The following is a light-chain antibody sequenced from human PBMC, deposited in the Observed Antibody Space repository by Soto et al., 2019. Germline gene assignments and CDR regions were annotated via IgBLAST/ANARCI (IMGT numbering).Light chain of an antibody. CDR2: GAS. Sequence: EIVMTQSPATLSVSPGERATLSCSASQSVSSNLAWYQQKPGQAPRLLIYGASTRATGIPARFSGSGSGPEFTLTISSLQSEDFAIYFCQQYNNWPPDRTFGQGTKVEIK. CDR1: QSVSSN. V-gene: IGKV3-15*01. J-gene: IGKJ1*01. CDR3: QQYNNWPPDRT.